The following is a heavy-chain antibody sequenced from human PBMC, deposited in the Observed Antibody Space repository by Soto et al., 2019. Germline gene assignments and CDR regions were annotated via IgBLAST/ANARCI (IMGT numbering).Heavy chain of an antibody. CDR1: GFTFSSYG. CDR2: IWYDGSNK. CDR3: ARGFLLKNYYYYGMDV. D-gene: IGHD2-21*01. Sequence: QVQLVESGGGVVQPGRSLRLSCAASGFTFSSYGMHWVRQAPGKGLEWVAVIWYDGSNKYYADSVKGRFTISRDNSKNTLYLQMNSLRAEDTAVYYCARGFLLKNYYYYGMDVWGQGTTVTVSS. V-gene: IGHV3-33*01. J-gene: IGHJ6*02.